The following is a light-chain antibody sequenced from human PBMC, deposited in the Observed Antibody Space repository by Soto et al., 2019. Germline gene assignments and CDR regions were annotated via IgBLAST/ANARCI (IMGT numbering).Light chain of an antibody. CDR1: QSLLHNNGFDY. Sequence: IVMTQSPLSLPVTPGEPASISCRSSQSLLHNNGFDYLDWYLQKPGQSPQLLIYLGSNRASGVPDRFSGSGSGTDFTLKISRVEAEDVGVYYCMQALQTPPFTFGPGTKVDIK. J-gene: IGKJ3*01. V-gene: IGKV2-28*01. CDR3: MQALQTPPFT. CDR2: LGS.